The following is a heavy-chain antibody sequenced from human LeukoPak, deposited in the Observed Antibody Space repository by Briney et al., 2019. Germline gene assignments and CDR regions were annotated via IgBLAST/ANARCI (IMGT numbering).Heavy chain of an antibody. CDR1: GFTFSSYE. V-gene: IGHV3-48*03. J-gene: IGHJ5*02. D-gene: IGHD3-10*01. CDR2: ISTTGSSI. Sequence: QPGGSLRLSCAASGFTFSSYEMNWVRQAPGKGLEWVSYISTTGSSIYYADSVKGRFTISRDNVKNLLYLQMNSLKTEDTAVYYCTRLERVAYYGSGEQWFDPWGQGTLVTVSS. CDR3: TRLERVAYYGSGEQWFDP.